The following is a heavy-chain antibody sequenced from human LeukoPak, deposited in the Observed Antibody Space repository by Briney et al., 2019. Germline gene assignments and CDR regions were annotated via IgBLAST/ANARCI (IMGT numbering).Heavy chain of an antibody. D-gene: IGHD2-8*01. V-gene: IGHV1-2*02. J-gene: IGHJ2*01. CDR3: AREMEIVLMVYARYFDL. Sequence: ASVKVSCKASGYTFTGYYMHWVRQAPGQGLEWMGWINPNSGGTNYAQKFQGRVTMTRDTSTSTAYMEPSRLRSDDTAVYYCAREMEIVLMVYARYFDLWGRGTLVTVSS. CDR1: GYTFTGYY. CDR2: INPNSGGT.